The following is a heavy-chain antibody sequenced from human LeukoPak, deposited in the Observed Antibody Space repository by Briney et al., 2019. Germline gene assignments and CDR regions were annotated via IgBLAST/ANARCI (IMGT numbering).Heavy chain of an antibody. CDR1: GYSISSGYY. J-gene: IGHJ6*03. D-gene: IGHD5-24*01. CDR2: IYHSGRT. Sequence: PSETLSLTCTVSGYSISSGYYWGWIRQSPGKGLEWIGSIYHSGRTHYSPSLQSRVTISVDTSNNQVSLKLSSVTATDTAVCYCARVPHGFYYYYYYMDVWGKGTTVTVSS. CDR3: ARVPHGFYYYYYYMDV. V-gene: IGHV4-38-2*02.